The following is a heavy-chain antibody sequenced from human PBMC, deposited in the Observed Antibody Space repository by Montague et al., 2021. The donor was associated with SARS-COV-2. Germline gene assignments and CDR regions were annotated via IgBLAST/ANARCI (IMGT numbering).Heavy chain of an antibody. J-gene: IGHJ6*02. CDR2: IYYSGST. Sequence: SETLSLTRTLSGGSISSSSYYWGWIRQPPGKGLEWIGSIYYSGSTYYNPSLKSRVTISVDTSKNQFSLKLSSVTAADTAVYYCARVGRQQLVRLSGMDVWGQGTTVPVSS. CDR3: ARVGRQQLVRLSGMDV. V-gene: IGHV4-39*07. D-gene: IGHD6-13*01. CDR1: GGSISSSSYY.